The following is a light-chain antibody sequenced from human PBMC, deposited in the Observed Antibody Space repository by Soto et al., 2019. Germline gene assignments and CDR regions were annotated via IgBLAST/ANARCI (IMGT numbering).Light chain of an antibody. Sequence: DIQMTQSPSALSASVGDRVTITSRASQSISSWLAWYQQKPGKAPKLLIYKASSLESGVPSRFSGSGSGTEFTLTISCLQPDDFATYYCQQYNSYSRTFGQGTKVEIK. CDR3: QQYNSYSRT. V-gene: IGKV1-5*03. CDR2: KAS. CDR1: QSISSW. J-gene: IGKJ1*01.